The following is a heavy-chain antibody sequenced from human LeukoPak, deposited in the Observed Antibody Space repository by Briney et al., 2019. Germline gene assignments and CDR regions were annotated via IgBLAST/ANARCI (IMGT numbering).Heavy chain of an antibody. CDR2: ISSSSSST. CDR1: GFTFSDYY. D-gene: IGHD2-2*01. J-gene: IGHJ1*01. V-gene: IGHV3-11*06. CDR3: AREKVVVPEYFQH. Sequence: PGGSLRLSCAASGFTFSDYYMNWIRQAPGKGLEGVSYISSSSSSTNYADSVKGRFTISRDNAKNSLYLQMNSLRAEDTAVYYCAREKVVVPEYFQHWGQGTLVTVSS.